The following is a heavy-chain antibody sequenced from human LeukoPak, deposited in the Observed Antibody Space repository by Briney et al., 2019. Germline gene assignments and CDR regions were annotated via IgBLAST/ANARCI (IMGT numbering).Heavy chain of an antibody. V-gene: IGHV1-8*02. J-gene: IGHJ6*02. Sequence: PSVMVSCKASGYIFSNYDMNWVRQAPGRGLEWMGWINPNGGNTDYAQKFQGRVTMTRNASTSTVYLELNSLRSEDTAVYCCARALDGMDVWGQGTTVTVSS. CDR1: GYIFSNYD. CDR3: ARALDGMDV. CDR2: INPNGGNT.